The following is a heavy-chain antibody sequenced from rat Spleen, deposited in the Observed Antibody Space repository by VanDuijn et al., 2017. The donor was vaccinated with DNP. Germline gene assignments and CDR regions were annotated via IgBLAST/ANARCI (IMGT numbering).Heavy chain of an antibody. J-gene: IGHJ1*01. CDR1: GYSITSNY. Sequence: EVQLQESGPGLVKPSQSLSLTCSVTGYSITSNYWGWIRKFPGNKMEYIGHISYSGSPNYNPTLKSRISITRDTSKNQFFLHLNSVTTEDMATYYCARWGNSDWCFDFWGPGTMVTVSS. CDR2: ISYSGSP. CDR3: ARWGNSDWCFDF. D-gene: IGHD1-10*01. V-gene: IGHV3-1*01.